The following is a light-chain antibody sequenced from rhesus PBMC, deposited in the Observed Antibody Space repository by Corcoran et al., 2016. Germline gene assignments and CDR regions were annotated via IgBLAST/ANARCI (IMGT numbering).Light chain of an antibody. Sequence: EIVMTQSPATLALSPGERATLSCRASQSVSNYLAWYQQKPGQAPRLLIYGASSRATGIPDRCSGSGSGTEFTLTISSLGPEDVGIYFCLQSSNWWTFGQGTKVEIK. CDR2: GAS. J-gene: IGKJ1*01. CDR3: LQSSNWWT. V-gene: IGKV3-24*04. CDR1: QSVSNY.